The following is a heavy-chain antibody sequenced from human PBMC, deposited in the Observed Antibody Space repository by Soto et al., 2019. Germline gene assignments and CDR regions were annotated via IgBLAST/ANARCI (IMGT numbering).Heavy chain of an antibody. V-gene: IGHV3-23*01. CDR1: GFTFRSYA. CDR3: AKDPGSSGWYRYYDL. D-gene: IGHD6-19*01. J-gene: IGHJ2*01. Sequence: EVQLLESGGGLVQPGGSLSLSCAASGFTFRSYAMCWVRQAPGKGLEWVSAISGSGGSTYYADSVKCRFTISRDNSKNTLYLQMNSLRAEDTAVYYGAKDPGSSGWYRYYDLWCRGTLVTDSS. CDR2: ISGSGGST.